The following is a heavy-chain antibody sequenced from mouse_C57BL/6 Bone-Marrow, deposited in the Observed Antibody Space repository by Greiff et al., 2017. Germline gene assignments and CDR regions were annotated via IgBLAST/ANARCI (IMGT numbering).Heavy chain of an antibody. J-gene: IGHJ4*01. V-gene: IGHV1-69*01. CDR2: IDPSDSYT. CDR3: ARDYPYAMDN. Sequence: QVQLQQPGAELVMPGASVKLSCKASGYTFTSYWMHWVKQRPGQGLEWIGEIDPSDSYTNYNQKFKGKSTLTVDKSSSTAYMQLSSLTSEDSAVYYCARDYPYAMDNWGRGTSVTVSA. D-gene: IGHD2-4*01. CDR1: GYTFTSYW.